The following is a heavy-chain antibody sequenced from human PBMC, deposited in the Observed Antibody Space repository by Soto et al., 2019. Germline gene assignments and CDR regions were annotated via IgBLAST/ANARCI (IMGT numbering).Heavy chain of an antibody. Sequence: GGSLRLSCAASGFTFSSYAMHWVRQAPGKGLEWVAVISYDGSNKYYADSVKGRFTISRDNSKNTLYLQMNSLRAEDTAVYYCARDNDDAFDIWGQGTMVTVSS. J-gene: IGHJ3*02. CDR3: ARDNDDAFDI. V-gene: IGHV3-30-3*01. CDR1: GFTFSSYA. D-gene: IGHD1-1*01. CDR2: ISYDGSNK.